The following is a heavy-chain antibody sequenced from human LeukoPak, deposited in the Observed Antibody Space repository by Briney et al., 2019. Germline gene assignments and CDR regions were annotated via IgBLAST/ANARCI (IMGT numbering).Heavy chain of an antibody. D-gene: IGHD6-6*01. CDR3: ARDGGLSSSSEYYYYYYMDV. V-gene: IGHV1-69*05. J-gene: IGHJ6*03. Sequence: SVKVSCKASGGTFSSYAISWVRQAPGQGLEWMGGIIPIFGTANYAQKFQGRVTITTDESTSTAYMELSSLRSEDTAVYYCARDGGLSSSSEYYYYYYMDVWGKGTTVTVSS. CDR1: GGTFSSYA. CDR2: IIPIFGTA.